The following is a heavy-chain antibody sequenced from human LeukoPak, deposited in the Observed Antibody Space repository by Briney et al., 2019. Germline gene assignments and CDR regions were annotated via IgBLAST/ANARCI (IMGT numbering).Heavy chain of an antibody. Sequence: PSETLSLTCTVSGGSISSYYWSWIRQPPGKGLEWIGYIYYRGSTNYNPSLKSRVTISVDTSKNQFSLKLSSVTAADTAVYYCARHKNYYDSSGYYYELDYWGRGTLVTVSS. J-gene: IGHJ4*02. CDR2: IYYRGST. D-gene: IGHD3-22*01. CDR1: GGSISSYY. CDR3: ARHKNYYDSSGYYYELDY. V-gene: IGHV4-59*08.